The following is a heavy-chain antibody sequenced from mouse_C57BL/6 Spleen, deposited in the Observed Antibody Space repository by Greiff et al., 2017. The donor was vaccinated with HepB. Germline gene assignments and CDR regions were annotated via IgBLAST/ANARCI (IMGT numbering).Heavy chain of an antibody. V-gene: IGHV2-3*01. D-gene: IGHD2-12*01. CDR3: AKERVYDPYYYALDY. J-gene: IGHJ4*01. CDR1: GFSFTSYG. CDR2: IWGDGST. Sequence: QVQLQQSGPGLVAPSQSLSITCTVSGFSFTSYGVSWVRQPPGKGLEWLGVIWGDGSTNYHSALISRLSISKDNSKSQVFLKLNSRQTDDTATYYCAKERVYDPYYYALDYWGQGTSVTVSS.